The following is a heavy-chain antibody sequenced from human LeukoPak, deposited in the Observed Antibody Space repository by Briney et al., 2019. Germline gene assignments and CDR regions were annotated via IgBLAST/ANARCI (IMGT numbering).Heavy chain of an antibody. J-gene: IGHJ4*02. CDR2: IYSGGTT. CDR1: GFTVSSNY. D-gene: IGHD3-22*01. CDR3: AKDPSDYYYDSSGYYGYFDY. Sequence: GGSLRLSCAASGFTVSSNYMSWVRQAPGKGLEWVAVIYSGGTTSYADSVKGRFTISRDNSKNTLYLQMNSLRAEDTAVYYCAKDPSDYYYDSSGYYGYFDYWGQGTLVTVSS. V-gene: IGHV3-53*01.